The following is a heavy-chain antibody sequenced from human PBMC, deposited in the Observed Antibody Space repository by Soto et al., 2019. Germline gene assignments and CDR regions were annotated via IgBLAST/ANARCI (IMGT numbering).Heavy chain of an antibody. CDR1: GYTFIGYY. D-gene: IGHD4-4*01. Sequence: ASVKVSCKASGYTFIGYYIHWVRQAPGQGLEWMGWMNPNSGNAVYAQKFQGRVTMTRNTSITTAYIEVTSLKSEDTAVYFCARGAYNDYSHWFDPWGQRTLVTVSS. J-gene: IGHJ5*02. CDR3: ARGAYNDYSHWFDP. CDR2: MNPNSGNA. V-gene: IGHV1-8*02.